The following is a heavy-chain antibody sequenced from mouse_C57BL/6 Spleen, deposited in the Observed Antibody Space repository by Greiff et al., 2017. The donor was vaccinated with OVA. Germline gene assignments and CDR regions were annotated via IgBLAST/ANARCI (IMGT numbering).Heavy chain of an antibody. J-gene: IGHJ2*01. V-gene: IGHV5-4*01. CDR2: ISDGGSYT. Sequence: VQLVESGGGLVKPGGSLKLSCAASGFTFSSYAMSWVRQTPEKRLEWVATISDGGSYTYYPDNVKGRFTISRDNAKNNLYLQMSHLKSEDTAMYYCARDGDGYYVGYWGQGTTLTVSS. CDR1: GFTFSSYA. CDR3: ARDGDGYYVGY. D-gene: IGHD2-3*01.